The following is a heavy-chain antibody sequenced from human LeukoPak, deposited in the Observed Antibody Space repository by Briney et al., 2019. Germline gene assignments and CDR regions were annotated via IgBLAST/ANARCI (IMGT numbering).Heavy chain of an antibody. V-gene: IGHV4-59*01. Sequence: SETLSLTCTVSGGSIRGYYWSWIRQPPGKGLEWIGYIYYSGSTNYNPSLKSRVTISEDPSKNQFSLKLSSVTAADTAVYYCARDLYVYMDVWGKGTTVTVSS. CDR3: ARDLYVYMDV. CDR2: IYYSGST. CDR1: GGSIRGYY. J-gene: IGHJ6*03. D-gene: IGHD3-16*01.